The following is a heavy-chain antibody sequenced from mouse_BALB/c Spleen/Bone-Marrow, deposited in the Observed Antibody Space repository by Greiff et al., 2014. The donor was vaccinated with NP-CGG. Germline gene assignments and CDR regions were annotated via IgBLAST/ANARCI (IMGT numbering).Heavy chain of an antibody. D-gene: IGHD3-3*01. J-gene: IGHJ3*01. V-gene: IGHV5-4*02. CDR3: AREGDGAY. CDR2: ISDGGSYT. CDR1: GFTFSDYY. Sequence: EVKLMESGGGLVKPGGSLKLPCAASGFTFSDYYMYWVRQTPEKRLEWVATISDGGSYTYYPDSVKGRFTISRDNAKNNLYLQMSSLKSEDTAMYYCAREGDGAYWGQGTLVTVSA.